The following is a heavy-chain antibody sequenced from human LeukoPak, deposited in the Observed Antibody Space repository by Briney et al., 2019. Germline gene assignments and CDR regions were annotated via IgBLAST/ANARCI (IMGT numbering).Heavy chain of an antibody. CDR3: AKNTSYDFWSGYLDYYYYMDV. CDR2: ISGSGGAGT. V-gene: IGHV3-23*01. Sequence: GGSLRLSCAGSGFTFGSYAMSWVRQAPGKGLEWVSTISGSGGAGTYYADSVKGRFTVSRDNSRNTLYLQMNSLRAEDTAVYYCAKNTSYDFWSGYLDYYYYMDVWGKGTTVTVSS. J-gene: IGHJ6*03. D-gene: IGHD3-3*01. CDR1: GFTFGSYA.